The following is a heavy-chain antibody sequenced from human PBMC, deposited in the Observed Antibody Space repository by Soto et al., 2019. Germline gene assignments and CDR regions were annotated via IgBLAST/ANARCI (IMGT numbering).Heavy chain of an antibody. D-gene: IGHD2-15*01. CDR3: AGQEEYCSGGSCYFAALV. J-gene: IGHJ4*01. V-gene: IGHV4-59*08. CDR1: GGSISSYY. CDR2: AYYSGST. Sequence: PSETLSLTCTVSGGSISSYYWSWIRQSPGKGLEWIGYAYYSGSTNYNPSLKSRVTISVDTSKNQFSLKLSSVTAADTAVYYCAGQEEYCSGGSCYFAALVWGHGTLGTV.